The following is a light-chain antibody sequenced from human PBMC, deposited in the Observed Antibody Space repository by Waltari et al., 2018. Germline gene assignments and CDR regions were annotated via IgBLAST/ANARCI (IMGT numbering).Light chain of an antibody. J-gene: IGKJ1*01. Sequence: DFVMTQSPDSLAVSLGERATINCKSSQGVLYSPNSKNYLAWYQQKPGQPPKLLIYGASTRESGVPDRFSGSGSGTDFTLTISSLQAEDVAVYYCHQYSTTPWTFGQGTKVEI. V-gene: IGKV4-1*01. CDR3: HQYSTTPWT. CDR1: QGVLYSPNSKNY. CDR2: GAS.